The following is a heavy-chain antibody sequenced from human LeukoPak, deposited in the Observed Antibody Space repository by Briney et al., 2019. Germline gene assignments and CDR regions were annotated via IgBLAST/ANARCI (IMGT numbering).Heavy chain of an antibody. CDR3: ARGKTYYYGSGSYGPPFDY. J-gene: IGHJ4*02. CDR1: GGSFSGYY. CDR2: INHSGST. Sequence: SETLSLTCAVYGGSFSGYYWSWIRQPPGKGLEWIGEINHSGSTNYNPSLKSRVTISVDTSKNQFSLKLSSVTAAVTAVYYCARGKTYYYGSGSYGPPFDYWGQGTLVTVSS. D-gene: IGHD3-10*01. V-gene: IGHV4-34*01.